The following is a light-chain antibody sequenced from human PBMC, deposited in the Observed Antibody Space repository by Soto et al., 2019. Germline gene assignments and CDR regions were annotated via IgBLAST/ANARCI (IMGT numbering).Light chain of an antibody. V-gene: IGKV3-15*01. J-gene: IGKJ4*01. CDR3: QQYGDWPLT. Sequence: EIVVTQSPATLSVSPGERATLSCRASQSVGNNFAWYQQKPGQAPRLLIFATSTRATGVPARFSGSGSGTDFTPTISSLQSEDFAVYYCQQYGDWPLTFGGGAKVEIE. CDR1: QSVGNN. CDR2: ATS.